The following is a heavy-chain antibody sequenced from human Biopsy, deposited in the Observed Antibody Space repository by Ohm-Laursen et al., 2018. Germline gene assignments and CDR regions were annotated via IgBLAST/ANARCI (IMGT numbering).Heavy chain of an antibody. D-gene: IGHD3-10*01. CDR1: GFTVNVYS. Sequence: GSLRLSCAASGFTVNVYSIVWVRQAPGKGLEWVSSITRRTSSTYYADSVKGRVTISRDNANNSVSLQMNNLRVDDTAVYYCARWYGDLFYYYNGMDVWGQGTTVTVSS. CDR2: ITRRTSST. V-gene: IGHV3-21*01. J-gene: IGHJ6*02. CDR3: ARWYGDLFYYYNGMDV.